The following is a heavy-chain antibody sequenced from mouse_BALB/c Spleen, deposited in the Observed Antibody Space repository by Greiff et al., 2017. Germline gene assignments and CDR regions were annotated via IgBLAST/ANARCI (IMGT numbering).Heavy chain of an antibody. V-gene: IGHV1-77*01. D-gene: IGHD2-1*01. CDR2: IYPGSGNT. J-gene: IGHJ3*01. Sequence: QVQLQQSGAELARPGASVKLSCKASGYTFTDYYINWVKQRTGQGLEWIGEIYPGSGNTYYNEKFKGKATLTADKSSSTAYMQLSSLTSEDSAVYFCARRNGNYWFAYWGQGTLVTVSA. CDR3: ARRNGNYWFAY. CDR1: GYTFTDYY.